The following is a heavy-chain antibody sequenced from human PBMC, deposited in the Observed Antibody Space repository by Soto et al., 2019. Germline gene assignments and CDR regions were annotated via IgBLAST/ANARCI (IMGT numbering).Heavy chain of an antibody. CDR2: ISYDGSNK. Sequence: PGGSLRLSCAASGFTFSSYGMHWVRQAPGKGLEWVAVISYDGSNKYYADSVKGRFTISRDNSKNTLYLQMNSLRAEDTAVYYCAKALRFIVVVTADVDYWGQGTLVTVSS. CDR1: GFTFSSYG. CDR3: AKALRFIVVVTADVDY. J-gene: IGHJ4*02. V-gene: IGHV3-30*18. D-gene: IGHD2-21*02.